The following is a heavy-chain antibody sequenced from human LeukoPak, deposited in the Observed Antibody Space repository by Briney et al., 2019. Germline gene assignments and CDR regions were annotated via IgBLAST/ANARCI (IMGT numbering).Heavy chain of an antibody. J-gene: IGHJ4*02. Sequence: KPGGSLRLSCAASGFTFTNAWMNWVRQAPGKGLEWVGRIKSKTDGGTTDYAAPLKGRFTSSRDDSKNTLYLQITSLKTEDTAVYYCSTNANGAFHYWGQGTLVTVSS. CDR2: IKSKTDGGTT. CDR1: GFTFTNAW. CDR3: STNANGAFHY. V-gene: IGHV3-15*01. D-gene: IGHD1-1*01.